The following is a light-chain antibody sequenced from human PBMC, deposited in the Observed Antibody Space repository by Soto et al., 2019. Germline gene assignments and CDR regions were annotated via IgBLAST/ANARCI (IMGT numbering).Light chain of an antibody. CDR1: QSVRSW. Sequence: DIQMTQSPSTLSASVGDRVTITCRASQSVRSWLAWYQQKPGRAPKFLIYDASSLESGVPSRFSGSGSGTEFTLTISNLQPDDSATYYCQQLNSYPITFGQGTRLEIK. J-gene: IGKJ5*01. V-gene: IGKV1-5*01. CDR2: DAS. CDR3: QQLNSYPIT.